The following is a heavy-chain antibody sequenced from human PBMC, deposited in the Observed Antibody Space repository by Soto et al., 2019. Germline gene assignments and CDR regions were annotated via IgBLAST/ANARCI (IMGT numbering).Heavy chain of an antibody. Sequence: GGSLRLSCAASGFTFSTSAMSWVRQAPGKGLEWVSGISGSRDNTYYADSVKGRFTISRDNSKNTLYLQMNNLRAEDTAFYYCAKTSRDPLVPAAPHFDHWGQGTLVTVSS. CDR3: AKTSRDPLVPAAPHFDH. CDR1: GFTFSTSA. D-gene: IGHD2-2*01. CDR2: ISGSRDNT. J-gene: IGHJ4*02. V-gene: IGHV3-23*01.